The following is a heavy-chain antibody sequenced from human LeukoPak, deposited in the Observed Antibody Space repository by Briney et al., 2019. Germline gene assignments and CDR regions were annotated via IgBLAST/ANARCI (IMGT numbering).Heavy chain of an antibody. J-gene: IGHJ6*02. D-gene: IGHD3-3*01. Sequence: GRSLRLSCAASGFTFSSYAMHWVRQAPGKGLEWVAVISYDGSNKYYADSVKGRFTISRDNSKNTLYLQMNSLRAEDTAVYYCASLYDFWSGYYIPHYYYYGMDVWGQGTTVTVFS. V-gene: IGHV3-30-3*01. CDR3: ASLYDFWSGYYIPHYYYYGMDV. CDR1: GFTFSSYA. CDR2: ISYDGSNK.